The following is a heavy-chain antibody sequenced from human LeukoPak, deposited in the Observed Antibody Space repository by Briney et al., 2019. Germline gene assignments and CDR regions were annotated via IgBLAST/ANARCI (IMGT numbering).Heavy chain of an antibody. J-gene: IGHJ1*01. CDR1: GGSFSGYY. V-gene: IGHV4-34*01. CDR3: ARGHSPVTTKVSYFQH. Sequence: SETLSLTCAVYGGSFSGYYWSWIRQPPGKGLEWIGEINHSGSTNYNPSLKSRVTISVDTSKNQFSLKLSSVTAADTAVYYCARGHSPVTTKVSYFQHWGQGTLVTVSS. D-gene: IGHD4-17*01. CDR2: INHSGST.